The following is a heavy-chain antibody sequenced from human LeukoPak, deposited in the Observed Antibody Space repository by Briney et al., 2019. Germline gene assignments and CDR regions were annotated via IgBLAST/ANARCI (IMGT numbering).Heavy chain of an antibody. J-gene: IGHJ6*02. CDR2: IKHDGSET. Sequence: GGSLRLSCAASGFTFSTYWMSWVRQAPGKGLEWVANIKHDGSETNYVDSVKGRFTISRDNAKNSLHLQMNSLRAEDTAVYYCAKNGGPHGMDVWGQGTTVTVSS. CDR3: AKNGGPHGMDV. D-gene: IGHD3-10*01. V-gene: IGHV3-7*02. CDR1: GFTFSTYW.